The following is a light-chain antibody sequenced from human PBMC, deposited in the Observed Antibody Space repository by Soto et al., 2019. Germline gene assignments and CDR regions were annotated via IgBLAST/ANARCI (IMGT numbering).Light chain of an antibody. CDR3: QTGGTGIRV. CDR1: SGHSNYA. J-gene: IGLJ2*01. Sequence: QSVLTQSPSAAASLGASVKLTCTLSSGHSNYAIAWHQQQPGKGPPFLIKVNSDGSHNKGDGIPYRCAGSNSGAERYLAVSSLQSEDEADYYCQTGGTGIRVFGGGTKVTV. V-gene: IGLV4-69*01. CDR2: VNSDGSH.